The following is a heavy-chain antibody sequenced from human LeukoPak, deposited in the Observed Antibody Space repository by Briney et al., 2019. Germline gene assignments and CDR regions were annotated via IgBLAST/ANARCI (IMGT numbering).Heavy chain of an antibody. V-gene: IGHV4-4*02. Sequence: PSETLSLTCAVSGGSISSSNWWSWVRQPPGKGLEWIGEIYHSGSTNYNPSLKSRVTISVDKSKNQFSLKLSSVTAADTAVYYCAGVVVVAASVYGHWGQGTLVTVSS. D-gene: IGHD2-15*01. J-gene: IGHJ4*02. CDR2: IYHSGST. CDR3: AGVVVVAASVYGH. CDR1: GGSISSSNW.